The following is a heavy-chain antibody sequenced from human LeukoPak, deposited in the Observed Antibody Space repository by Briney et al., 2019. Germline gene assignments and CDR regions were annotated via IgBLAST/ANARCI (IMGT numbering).Heavy chain of an antibody. CDR2: IYYSGST. CDR3: ARGEVVPAAIQHYYYYYGMDV. J-gene: IGHJ6*02. D-gene: IGHD2-2*01. CDR1: GGSISSYY. Sequence: SETLSLTCTVSGGSISSYYWSWIRQPPGKGLERIGYIYYSGSTNYNPSLKSRVTISVDTSKNQFSLKLSSVTAADTAVYYCARGEVVPAAIQHYYYYYGMDVWGQGTTVTVSS. V-gene: IGHV4-59*01.